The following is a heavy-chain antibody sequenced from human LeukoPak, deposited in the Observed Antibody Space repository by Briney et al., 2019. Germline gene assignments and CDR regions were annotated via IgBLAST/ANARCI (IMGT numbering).Heavy chain of an antibody. CDR2: ISYDGSNK. J-gene: IGHJ4*02. CDR1: GFTFSSYA. V-gene: IGHV3-30-3*01. Sequence: GGSLRLSCAASGFTFSSYAMHWVRQAPGKGLEWVAVISYDGSNKYYADSVKGRFTISRDNSKNTLYLQMNSLRAEDTAVYYCARGRYSSGYHFDYWGQGTLVTVSS. D-gene: IGHD6-19*01. CDR3: ARGRYSSGYHFDY.